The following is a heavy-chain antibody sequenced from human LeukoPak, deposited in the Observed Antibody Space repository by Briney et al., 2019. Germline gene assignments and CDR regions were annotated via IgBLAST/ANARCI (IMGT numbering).Heavy chain of an antibody. J-gene: IGHJ4*02. V-gene: IGHV4-39*01. D-gene: IGHD6-19*01. CDR2: IYNSAST. Sequence: SETLSLTCTVSGGSFRSNSYYWGWIRQPPGKGLEWLASIYNSASTHYNPSLGSRLTISMDSSRGEFSLRLNSVTPTDTAVYYCARNISGWTFDSWGRGTLVTVSS. CDR3: ARNISGWTFDS. CDR1: GGSFRSNSYY.